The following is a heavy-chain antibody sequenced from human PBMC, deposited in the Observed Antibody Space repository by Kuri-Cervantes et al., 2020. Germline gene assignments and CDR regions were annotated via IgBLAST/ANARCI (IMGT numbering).Heavy chain of an antibody. Sequence: GESLKISCAASGFTFSSDSLHWVRQAPGKRLEWVAVISYDGKNQYYPDSVKGRFTISRDDSKNAFYLQMNSLRTEDAAMYYCARAGVTGTRGWFDSWDQGTLVTVSS. CDR3: ARAGVTGTRGWFDS. CDR2: ISYDGKNQ. J-gene: IGHJ5*01. D-gene: IGHD1-7*01. CDR1: GFTFSSDS. V-gene: IGHV3-30*04.